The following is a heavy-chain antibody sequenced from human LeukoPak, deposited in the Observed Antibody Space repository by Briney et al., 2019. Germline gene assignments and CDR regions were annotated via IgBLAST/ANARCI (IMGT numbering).Heavy chain of an antibody. Sequence: SETLSLTCAVYGGSFSVYYWSWIRHPPGKGLEWIGEINHSGSTNYNPSLNSRVTISVDTSKKQFSLKLSSVTAADTAVYYCARAFGRHDWFDPWGQSTMVTVSS. J-gene: IGHJ5*02. CDR1: GGSFSVYY. V-gene: IGHV4-34*01. CDR3: ARAFGRHDWFDP. D-gene: IGHD3-16*01. CDR2: INHSGST.